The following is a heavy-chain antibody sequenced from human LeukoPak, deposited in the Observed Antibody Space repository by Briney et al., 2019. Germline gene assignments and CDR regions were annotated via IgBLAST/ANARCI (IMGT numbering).Heavy chain of an antibody. CDR3: ARDGSLSSSTHFDY. J-gene: IGHJ4*02. V-gene: IGHV1-69*05. Sequence: APVKVSCKASGGTFSSYAISWVRQAPGQGLEWMGRIIPIFGTANYAQKFQGRVTITTDESTSTAYMELSSLRSEDTAVYYCARDGSLSSSTHFDYWGQGTLVTVSS. CDR2: IIPIFGTA. D-gene: IGHD6-6*01. CDR1: GGTFSSYA.